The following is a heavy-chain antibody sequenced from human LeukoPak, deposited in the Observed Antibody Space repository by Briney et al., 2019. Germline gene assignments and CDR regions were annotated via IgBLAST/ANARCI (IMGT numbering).Heavy chain of an antibody. CDR1: GASFNSDDQY. CDR3: SRGLDSRKLGY. CDR2: IHPSGML. J-gene: IGHJ4*02. V-gene: IGHV4-31*03. Sequence: PSETLSLTCTVSGASFNSDDQYWNWIRQSPGKGLEWMGSIHPSGMLYNNPSLESRATMSRDTSKNQFSLNLNSVTAADTAVYFCSRGLDSRKLGYWGQGILVTVSS. D-gene: IGHD3-22*01.